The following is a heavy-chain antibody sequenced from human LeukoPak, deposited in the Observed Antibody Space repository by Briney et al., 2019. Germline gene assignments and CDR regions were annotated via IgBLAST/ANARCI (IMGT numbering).Heavy chain of an antibody. CDR2: MNPSGGST. Sequence: ASVKVACKASGYRXTTYYIHWVRQAPGQGLEWVEVMNPSGGSTNCAQKFQARLTMTRDMTTSTVSMKLSGLSSEDTAVCHCAREIVVVPSAMGFDPWGQGTLVTVSS. J-gene: IGHJ5*02. CDR3: AREIVVVPSAMGFDP. D-gene: IGHD2-2*01. CDR1: GYRXTTYY. V-gene: IGHV1-46*01.